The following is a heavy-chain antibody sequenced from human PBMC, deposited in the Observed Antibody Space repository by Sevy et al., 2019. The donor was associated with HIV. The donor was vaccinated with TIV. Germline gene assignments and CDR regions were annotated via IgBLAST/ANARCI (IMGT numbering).Heavy chain of an antibody. CDR2: TSYDGNNK. CDR3: ASPYYDTTGYYYPLDY. CDR1: GFTFSTYA. Sequence: GGSLRLSCTASGFTFSTYAMYWVRQAPGKGLEWVAVTSYDGNNKDYADSVKGRFTVSRDNSKNTLYLQMYSLRAEDTAVYYCASPYYDTTGYYYPLDYWGQGTLVTVSS. D-gene: IGHD3-22*01. V-gene: IGHV3-30*04. J-gene: IGHJ4*02.